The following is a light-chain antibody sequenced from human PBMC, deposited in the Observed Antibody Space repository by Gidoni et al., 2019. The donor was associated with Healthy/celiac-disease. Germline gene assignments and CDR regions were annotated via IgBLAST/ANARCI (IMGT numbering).Light chain of an antibody. Sequence: DIQMTQSPSSLSASVGDRVTITCRASQSISSYLNWYQQKPGKAPKLLIYAASSLQSGVPSRFSCSGSGTDFTLTISSLQPEAFATYYCQQSYSTPPTFGGGTKVEIK. CDR3: QQSYSTPPT. V-gene: IGKV1-39*01. CDR1: QSISSY. J-gene: IGKJ4*01. CDR2: AAS.